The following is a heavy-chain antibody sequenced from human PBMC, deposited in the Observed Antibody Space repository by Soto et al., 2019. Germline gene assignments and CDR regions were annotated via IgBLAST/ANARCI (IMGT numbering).Heavy chain of an antibody. CDR1: GGSISSGDYY. CDR3: ARVGAAAGTGWNYGMDV. J-gene: IGHJ6*02. D-gene: IGHD6-13*01. Sequence: LSLTCTVSGGSISSGDYYWSWIRQPPGKGLEWIGYIYYSGSTYYNPSLKSRVTISVDTSKNQFSLKLSSVTAADTAVYYCARVGAAAGTGWNYGMDVWGQGTTVTVSS. CDR2: IYYSGST. V-gene: IGHV4-30-4*01.